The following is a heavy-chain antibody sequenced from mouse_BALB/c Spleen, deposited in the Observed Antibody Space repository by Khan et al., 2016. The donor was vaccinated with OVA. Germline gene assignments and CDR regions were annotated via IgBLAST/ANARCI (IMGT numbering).Heavy chain of an antibody. CDR3: ARSINDGYAYFDY. CDR2: ISYRGST. D-gene: IGHD2-3*01. CDR1: GYSITSDYA. Sequence: VQLQQSGPGLVKPSQSLSLTCTVTGYSITSDYAWNWIRQFPGNKLEWMGYISYRGSTSYHPSLKSRISIPRATSKNQFFLQLNSVTTEDTATYYCARSINDGYAYFDYWGQGTTLTVSS. V-gene: IGHV3-2*02. J-gene: IGHJ2*01.